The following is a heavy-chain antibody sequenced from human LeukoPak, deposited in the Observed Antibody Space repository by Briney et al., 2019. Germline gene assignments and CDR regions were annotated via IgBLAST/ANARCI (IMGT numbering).Heavy chain of an antibody. J-gene: IGHJ4*02. CDR3: ARAWFGELLFDY. D-gene: IGHD3-10*01. Sequence: SQTLSLTCAVSGGSISSGGYSWSWIRQPPGKGLEWIGYIYHSGSTYYNPSLKSRVTISVDRSKNQFSLKLSSVTAADTAVYYCARAWFGELLFDYWGQGTLVTVSS. V-gene: IGHV4-30-2*01. CDR2: IYHSGST. CDR1: GGSISSGGYS.